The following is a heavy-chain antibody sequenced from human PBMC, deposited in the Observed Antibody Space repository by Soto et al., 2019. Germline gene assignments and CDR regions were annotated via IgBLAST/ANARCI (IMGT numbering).Heavy chain of an antibody. D-gene: IGHD3-3*01. V-gene: IGHV1-46*01. CDR3: ARGSAVRFLEWLSNQSPNLFDY. CDR1: GYTFTSYY. CDR2: INPSGGST. Sequence: QVQLVQSGAEVKKPGASVKVSCKASGYTFTSYYMHWVRQAPGQGLEWMGIINPSGGSTSYAQKFQGRVTMTRDTTTSAVDMELSSLSSEDTAVYYCARGSAVRFLEWLSNQSPNLFDYWGQGTLVTVSS. J-gene: IGHJ4*02.